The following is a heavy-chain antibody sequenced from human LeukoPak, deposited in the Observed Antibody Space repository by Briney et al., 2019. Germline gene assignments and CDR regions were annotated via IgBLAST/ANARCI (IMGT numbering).Heavy chain of an antibody. CDR1: GFTFNSYG. CDR2: IYYDGSDK. CDR3: ARGGLTAAAIDY. D-gene: IGHD2-2*01. Sequence: GGSLRLSCAASGFTFNSYGMHWVRQAPGKGLEWLAVIYYDGSDKSYGDSVKGRFTISRDNSKNTLYLQMNSLRAEDTAVYYCARGGLTAAAIDYWGQGTLVTVSS. J-gene: IGHJ4*02. V-gene: IGHV3-33*01.